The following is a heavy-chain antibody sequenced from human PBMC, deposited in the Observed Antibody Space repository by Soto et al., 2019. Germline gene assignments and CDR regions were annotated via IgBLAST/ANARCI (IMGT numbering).Heavy chain of an antibody. V-gene: IGHV3-30-3*01. CDR1: GFTFSSYA. D-gene: IGHD3-22*01. CDR3: ARVPRLTDAFDI. J-gene: IGHJ3*02. CDR2: ISYDGSNK. Sequence: PGGSLRLSCAASGFTFSSYAMHWVRQAPGKGLEWVAVISYDGSNKYYADSVKGRFTISRDNSKNTLYPQMNSLRAEDTAVYYCARVPRLTDAFDIWGQGTMVTVSS.